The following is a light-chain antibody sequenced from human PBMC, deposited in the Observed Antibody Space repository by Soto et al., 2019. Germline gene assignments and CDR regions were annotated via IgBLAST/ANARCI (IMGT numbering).Light chain of an antibody. V-gene: IGKV4-1*01. Sequence: DIVMTQSPDSLAVSLGERATINCKSSQSVLYSSNNKNYLAWYQQKPGQPPKLPINWASTWESGVPDRFSGSGSGIDFTLAISSLQAEDVAVYYCQQYYITPYTFGQGTKLEIK. CDR1: QSVLYSSNNKNY. J-gene: IGKJ2*01. CDR3: QQYYITPYT. CDR2: WAS.